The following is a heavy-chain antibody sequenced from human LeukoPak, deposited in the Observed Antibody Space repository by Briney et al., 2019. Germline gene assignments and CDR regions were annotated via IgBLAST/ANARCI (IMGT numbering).Heavy chain of an antibody. D-gene: IGHD4-17*01. J-gene: IGHJ4*02. CDR2: ISGSGGST. CDR3: AKDRDDYGDYEGVDY. CDR1: GFTFSSYA. Sequence: GGSLRLSCAASGFTFSSYAMSWVLQAPGKGLEWVSAISGSGGSTYYADSVKGRFTISRDNSKNTLYLQMNSLRAEDTAVYYCAKDRDDYGDYEGVDYWGQGTLVTVSS. V-gene: IGHV3-23*01.